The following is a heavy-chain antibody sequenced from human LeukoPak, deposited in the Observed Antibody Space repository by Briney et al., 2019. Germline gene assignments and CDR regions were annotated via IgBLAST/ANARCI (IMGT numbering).Heavy chain of an antibody. CDR3: ARHGAEGDNSAFDM. V-gene: IGHV3-72*01. CDR2: TRDKARGYTT. CDR1: GVTLSDHH. Sequence: GGSLRLSCAASGVTLSDHHMDWVRQAPGKGLEWVGRTRDKARGYTTEYAASVKGRFTISRDDSKTLVYLQMNSLRTEDTAVYFCARHGAEGDNSAFDMWGQGTVVTVSS. D-gene: IGHD3-22*01. J-gene: IGHJ3*02.